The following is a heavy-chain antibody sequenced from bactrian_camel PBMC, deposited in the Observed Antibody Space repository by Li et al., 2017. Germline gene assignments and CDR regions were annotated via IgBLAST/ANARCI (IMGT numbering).Heavy chain of an antibody. V-gene: IGHV3S1*01. CDR2: ISSGDGSGT. D-gene: IGHD6*01. Sequence: HVQLVESGGGSVQAGGSLTLSCAASGSTFSTYFMSWVRQAPGKGLEWLSAISSGDGSGTYYSDSVKGRFTISRDNAKNTLYLQMNSLKTEDTAVYYCATAGSSWYQLARGYWGQGTQVTVS. J-gene: IGHJ4*01. CDR3: ATAGSSWYQLARGY. CDR1: GSTFSTYF.